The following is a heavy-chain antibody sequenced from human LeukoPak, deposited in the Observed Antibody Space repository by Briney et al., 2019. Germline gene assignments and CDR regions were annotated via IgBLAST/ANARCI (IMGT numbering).Heavy chain of an antibody. CDR1: GFTFSSYG. CDR3: AKTLITMIVVGPHDY. CDR2: ISYDGSNK. Sequence: GRSLRLSCAASGFTFSSYGMHWVRQAPGKGLEWVAVISYDGSNKYYADSVKGRFTISRDNSKNTLYLQMNSLRAEDTAVYYCAKTLITMIVVGPHDYWGQGTLVTVSS. J-gene: IGHJ4*02. V-gene: IGHV3-30*18. D-gene: IGHD3-22*01.